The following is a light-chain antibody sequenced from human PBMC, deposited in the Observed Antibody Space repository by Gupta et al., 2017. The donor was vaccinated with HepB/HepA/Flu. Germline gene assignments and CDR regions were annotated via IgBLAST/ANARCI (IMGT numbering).Light chain of an antibody. Sequence: EIVLTQSPGPLSMSPGETATLSCRARQSVSSRRLAWYQQQSGQAPRLLIYETSNRSNGDPNRFSGSGSGTEFTLTISRREPEDFAVYYCQQDCSSLPTFGQGTKVEIK. V-gene: IGKV3-20*01. CDR2: ETS. CDR3: QQDCSSLPT. J-gene: IGKJ1*01. CDR1: QSVSSRR.